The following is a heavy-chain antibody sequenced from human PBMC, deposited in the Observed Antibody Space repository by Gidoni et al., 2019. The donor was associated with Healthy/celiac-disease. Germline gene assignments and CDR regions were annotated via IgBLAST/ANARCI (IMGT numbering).Heavy chain of an antibody. CDR1: GFTFSSYS. Sequence: EVQLVESGGGLVKPGGSLRLSCAASGFTFSSYSMNWVRQAPGKGLEWVSSISSSSSYIYYADSVKGRFTIPRDNAKNALYLQMNSLRAEDTAVYYCARDALVGGHFDYWGQGTLVTVSS. V-gene: IGHV3-21*01. J-gene: IGHJ4*02. CDR3: ARDALVGGHFDY. D-gene: IGHD1-26*01. CDR2: ISSSSSYI.